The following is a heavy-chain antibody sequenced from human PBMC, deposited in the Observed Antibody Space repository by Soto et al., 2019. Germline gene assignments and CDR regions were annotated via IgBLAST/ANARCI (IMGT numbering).Heavy chain of an antibody. CDR2: IYYTGST. CDR1: GGSINNHY. J-gene: IGHJ4*02. V-gene: IGHV4-59*11. D-gene: IGHD3-16*01. Sequence: PSETLSLTCTVSGGSINNHYWSWIRQPPGKGLEWIGYIYYTGSTNYNPSLKSRVTISVDTSKNQFSLNLTSLTAADTAIYYCARLVITFVGVFLLPPYYFDYWGQGTLVTVSS. CDR3: ARLVITFVGVFLLPPYYFDY.